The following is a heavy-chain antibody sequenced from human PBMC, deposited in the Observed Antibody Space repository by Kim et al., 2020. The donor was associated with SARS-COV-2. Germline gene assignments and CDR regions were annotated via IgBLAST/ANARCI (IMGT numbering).Heavy chain of an antibody. CDR3: ARRGDYYDSSGYGAFDI. D-gene: IGHD3-22*01. J-gene: IGHJ3*02. Sequence: SETLSLTCTVSGGSISSSSYYWGWIRQPPGKGLEWIGSIYYSGSTYYNPSLKSRVTISVDTSKNQFSLKLSSVTAADTAVYYCARRGDYYDSSGYGAFDIWGQGTMVTVSS. V-gene: IGHV4-39*01. CDR1: GGSISSSSYY. CDR2: IYYSGST.